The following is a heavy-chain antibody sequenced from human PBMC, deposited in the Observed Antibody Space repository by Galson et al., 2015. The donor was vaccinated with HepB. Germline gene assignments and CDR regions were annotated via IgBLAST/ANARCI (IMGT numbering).Heavy chain of an antibody. Sequence: SLRLSCAASGFTFSSYAMHWVRQAPGKGLEWVAVISYDGSNKYYADSVQGRFTISRANSKNTLYLQMNSLRAEDTAVYYCARGRIVGAIISDLPDYLGNDAFNIWGQGTMVTVSS. D-gene: IGHD1-26*01. V-gene: IGHV3-30-3*01. CDR1: GFTFSSYA. CDR2: ISYDGSNK. J-gene: IGHJ3*02. CDR3: ARGRIVGAIISDLPDYLGNDAFNI.